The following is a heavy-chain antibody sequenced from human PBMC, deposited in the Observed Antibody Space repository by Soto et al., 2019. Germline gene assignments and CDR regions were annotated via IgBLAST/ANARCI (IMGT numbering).Heavy chain of an antibody. Sequence: PSETLSLTCTVSGGSISSYYWSWIRQPPGKGLEWIGYIYYSGSTNYNPSLKSRVTISVDTSKNQFSLKLSSVTAADTAVYFCVREDDGGDRDYYGLDVWGQGTTFTVSS. D-gene: IGHD4-17*01. CDR2: IYYSGST. J-gene: IGHJ6*02. CDR1: GGSISSYY. CDR3: VREDDGGDRDYYGLDV. V-gene: IGHV4-59*12.